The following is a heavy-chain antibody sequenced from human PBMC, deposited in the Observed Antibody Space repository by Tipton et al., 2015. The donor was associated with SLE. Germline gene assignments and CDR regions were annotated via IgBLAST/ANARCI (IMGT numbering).Heavy chain of an antibody. D-gene: IGHD3-10*01. CDR2: TNWNGGRT. V-gene: IGHV3-20*04. J-gene: IGHJ6*02. Sequence: VQLVQSGGGLVQPGGSLRLSCAASGFTVSSNYMSWVRQAPGKGLEWVSGTNWNGGRTGYADSVKGRFTISRDNAKKSLFLQMNSLRAEDTALYYCARDLYPYGMEVWGQGTTVTVSS. CDR3: ARDLYPYGMEV. CDR1: GFTVSSNY.